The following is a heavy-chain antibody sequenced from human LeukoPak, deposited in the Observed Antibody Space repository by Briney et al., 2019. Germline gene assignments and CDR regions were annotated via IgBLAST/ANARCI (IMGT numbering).Heavy chain of an antibody. CDR3: ASSHPQRRFYFDY. CDR2: IIPIFGTA. V-gene: IGHV1-69*05. CDR1: GGTFSSYA. D-gene: IGHD1-1*01. Sequence: SVKVSCKASGGTFSSYAISWVRQAPGQGLEWMGGIIPIFGTANYGQKFQGRVTITTDESTSTAYMELSSLRSEDTAVYYCASSHPQRRFYFDYWGQGTLVTVSS. J-gene: IGHJ4*02.